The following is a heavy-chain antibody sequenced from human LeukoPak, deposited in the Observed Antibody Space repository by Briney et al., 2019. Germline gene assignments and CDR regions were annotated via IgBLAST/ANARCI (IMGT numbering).Heavy chain of an antibody. CDR2: IYSGGST. CDR3: ARGPAGYN. J-gene: IGHJ4*02. D-gene: IGHD1-1*01. V-gene: IGHV3-53*01. Sequence: GGSLRLSCAASGFTVSSNHMSWVCQAPGKGLEWVSVIYSGGSTDYADSVKGRFTISRDNSKNTLYLQMNSLRAEDTAVYHCARGPAGYNWGQGTLVTVSS. CDR1: GFTVSSNH.